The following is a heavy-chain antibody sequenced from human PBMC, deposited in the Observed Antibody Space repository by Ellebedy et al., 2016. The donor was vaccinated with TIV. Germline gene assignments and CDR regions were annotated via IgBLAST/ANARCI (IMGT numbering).Heavy chain of an antibody. CDR1: GLTFSSHA. CDR2: ITESGGNT. J-gene: IGHJ3*01. V-gene: IGHV3-23*01. Sequence: GESLKISCAASGLTFSSHAMSWVRQAPGKGLEWVSSITESGGNTYYADSVQGRFTISRDNSKDTLFLQMNSLRAEDKAIYFCARDPVGVGPAFDVWGQGTMVTVSS. CDR3: ARDPVGVGPAFDV. D-gene: IGHD4-23*01.